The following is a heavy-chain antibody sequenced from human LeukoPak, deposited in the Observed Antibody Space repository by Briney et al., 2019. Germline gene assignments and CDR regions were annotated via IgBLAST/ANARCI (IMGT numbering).Heavy chain of an antibody. CDR1: GFTVSSNY. V-gene: IGHV3-53*01. J-gene: IGHJ4*02. CDR3: ARIGDKEIDY. Sequence: GGSLRLSCAASGFTVSSNYMSWVRQAPGKGLEWVPVIYSGGSTYYADSVKGRFTISRDNSKNTLYLQMNSLRAEDTAVYCCARIGDKEIDYWGQGTLVTVSS. CDR2: IYSGGST. D-gene: IGHD4-17*01.